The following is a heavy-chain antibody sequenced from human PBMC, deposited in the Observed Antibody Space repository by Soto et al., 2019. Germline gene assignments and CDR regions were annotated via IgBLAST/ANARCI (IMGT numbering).Heavy chain of an antibody. CDR3: AREGSLRVPIYYYYGMDV. V-gene: IGHV3-7*01. J-gene: IGHJ6*02. CDR2: IKQDGSEK. Sequence: GGSLRPSCAASGFTFSSYWMSWVRQAPGKGLEWVANIKQDGSEKYYVDSVKGRFTISRDNAKNSLYLQMNSLRAEDTAVYYCAREGSLRVPIYYYYGMDVWGQGTTVTVSS. CDR1: GFTFSSYW. D-gene: IGHD2-15*01.